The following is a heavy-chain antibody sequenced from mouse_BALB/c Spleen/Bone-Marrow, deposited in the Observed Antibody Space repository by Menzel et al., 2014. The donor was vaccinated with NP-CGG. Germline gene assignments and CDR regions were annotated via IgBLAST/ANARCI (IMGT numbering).Heavy chain of an antibody. Sequence: VQRVESGPGLVAPSQSLSITCTVSGFSLTSYGVHWVRQPPGKGLEWLGVIWAGGSTNYNSALMSRLSVSKDNSKSQVFLKMNSLQTDDTAMYYCASYGNYFDYWGQGTTLTVSS. V-gene: IGHV2-9*02. CDR1: GFSLTSYG. D-gene: IGHD2-1*01. CDR3: ASYGNYFDY. CDR2: IWAGGST. J-gene: IGHJ2*01.